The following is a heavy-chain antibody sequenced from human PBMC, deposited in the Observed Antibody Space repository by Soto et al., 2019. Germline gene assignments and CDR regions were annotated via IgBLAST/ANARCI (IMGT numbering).Heavy chain of an antibody. CDR2: ILNDGSNR. J-gene: IGHJ6*02. CDR1: GFTFSNYG. D-gene: IGHD3-16*01. V-gene: IGHV3-33*01. CDR3: ARDEEYWGNGRDV. Sequence: QVQLVESGGGVVQPGRSLRLSCAASGFTFSNYGMHWVRQAPGKGLEWVAVILNDGSNRYHADSVKDRFTISRDNSKNTLNLQRTSLKAEDTAGYSCARDEEYWGNGRDVGGQGPGVTAS.